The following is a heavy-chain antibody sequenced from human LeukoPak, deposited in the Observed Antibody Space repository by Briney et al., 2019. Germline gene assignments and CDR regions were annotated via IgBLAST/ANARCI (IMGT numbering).Heavy chain of an antibody. CDR2: IKQDGSEK. CDR1: GFTFSSYW. V-gene: IGHV3-7*01. CDR3: ARDPAPQGWFDS. Sequence: GGSLRLSCAASGFTFSSYWTSWVRQAPGKGLEWVANIKQDGSEKYYVDSVKGRFTISRDNAKNSLYLQMNSLRAEDTAVYHCARDPAPQGWFDSWGQGTLVTVSS. J-gene: IGHJ5*01.